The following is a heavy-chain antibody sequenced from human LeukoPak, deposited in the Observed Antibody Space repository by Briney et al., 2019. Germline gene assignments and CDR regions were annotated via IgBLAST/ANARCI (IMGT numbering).Heavy chain of an antibody. J-gene: IGHJ6*03. D-gene: IGHD4-17*01. CDR2: INPNSGVT. CDR3: ARPSGTVTTSYYYYYMDV. V-gene: IGHV1-2*02. CDR1: GYTFTGYY. Sequence: RASVKVSCKASGYTFTGYYMHWVRQAPGQGLEWMGWINPNSGVTNYAQKFQGRVTMTRDTSISTAYMELSRLRSDDTAVYYCARPSGTVTTSYYYYYMDVWGKGTTVTVSS.